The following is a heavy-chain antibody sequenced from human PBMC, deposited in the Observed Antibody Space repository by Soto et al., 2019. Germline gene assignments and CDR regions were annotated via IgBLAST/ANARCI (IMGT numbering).Heavy chain of an antibody. CDR3: VRDLDGSGSYYTGY. CDR2: IRVHNGNT. V-gene: IGHV1-18*01. Sequence: QVHLVQSGVEVKKHGASVKVSCKASGYNFINYGISWVRQAPGQGLEWMGWIRVHNGNTNYAQNLQGRVTMTTDTSTSTAYMELRSLRSDDTAVYYCVRDLDGSGSYYTGYWGPGTLVTVSS. D-gene: IGHD3-10*01. J-gene: IGHJ4*02. CDR1: GYNFINYG.